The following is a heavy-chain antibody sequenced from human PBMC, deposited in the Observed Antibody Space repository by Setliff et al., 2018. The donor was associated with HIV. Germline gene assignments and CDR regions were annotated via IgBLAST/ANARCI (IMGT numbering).Heavy chain of an antibody. J-gene: IGHJ5*02. CDR2: IYNSVTT. CDR3: ARGGTSSNWFGP. Sequence: SLTCIVSGASTSSNTWSWIRQAPGKGLQWIGFIYNSVTTNYNPSLKSRVTISLDTSKNQFSLKLTSVTAADTAVYYCARGGTSSNWFGPWGQGTLVTVSS. V-gene: IGHV4-59*01. D-gene: IGHD2-2*01. CDR1: GASTSSNT.